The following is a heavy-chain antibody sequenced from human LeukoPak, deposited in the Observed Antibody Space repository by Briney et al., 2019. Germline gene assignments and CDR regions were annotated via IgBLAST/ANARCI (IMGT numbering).Heavy chain of an antibody. CDR3: ARGGDLWFGELSYFDP. CDR1: GYPFTSYA. D-gene: IGHD3-10*01. Sequence: ASVKVSCKASGYPFTSYAMHWVRQAPGQGLEWMGWVNAGDGNTKYSQKFQGRVTMTRDTSTSTVYMELSSLRSEDTAVYYCARGGDLWFGELSYFDPWGQGTLVTVSS. J-gene: IGHJ5*02. V-gene: IGHV1-3*01. CDR2: VNAGDGNT.